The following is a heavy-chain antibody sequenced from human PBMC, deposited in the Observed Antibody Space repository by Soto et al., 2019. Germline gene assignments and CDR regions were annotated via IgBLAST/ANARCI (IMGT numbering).Heavy chain of an antibody. V-gene: IGHV1-18*04. J-gene: IGHJ6*02. CDR1: GYTFTSYG. D-gene: IGHD3-10*01. CDR2: ISAYNGNT. Sequence: ASVKVSCKASGYTFTSYGLSWVRQAPGQVLEWMGWISAYNGNTNYAQKLQGRVTMTTDTSTITAYMELRSLRSDDTAVYYCARVLPEAYYGSGSRPGYYGMDVWGQGTKVTVSS. CDR3: ARVLPEAYYGSGSRPGYYGMDV.